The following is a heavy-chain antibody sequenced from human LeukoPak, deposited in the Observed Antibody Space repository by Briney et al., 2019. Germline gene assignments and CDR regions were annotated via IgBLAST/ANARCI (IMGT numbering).Heavy chain of an antibody. CDR1: GFTFSSYS. D-gene: IGHD5-18*01. CDR3: VRADAKKTAMVDY. CDR2: ISGSSSYI. V-gene: IGHV3-21*01. Sequence: PGGSLRLSCAASGFTFSSYSTNWVRQAPGKGLEWVSAISGSSSYIYYADSVKGRFTISRDNAKNSLYLQMTSLRVEDTAVYYCVRADAKKTAMVDYWGRGTLVAVSS. J-gene: IGHJ4*02.